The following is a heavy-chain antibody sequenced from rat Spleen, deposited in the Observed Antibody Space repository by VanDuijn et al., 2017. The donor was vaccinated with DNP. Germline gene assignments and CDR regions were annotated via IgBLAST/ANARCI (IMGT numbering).Heavy chain of an antibody. D-gene: IGHD1-5*01. V-gene: IGHV5S13*01. CDR1: GFTFSNYG. CDR2: ITTGGGKI. Sequence: EVQLVESGGGSVQPGRSLKLSCAASGFTFSNYGMAWVRQAPTKGLEWVASITTGGGKIYYRDSVKGRFTISRDNAKNTQYLQMDSLRSEDTATYYCARQRGPIGTTNYFDSWGHGVMVTVSS. CDR3: ARQRGPIGTTNYFDS. J-gene: IGHJ2*01.